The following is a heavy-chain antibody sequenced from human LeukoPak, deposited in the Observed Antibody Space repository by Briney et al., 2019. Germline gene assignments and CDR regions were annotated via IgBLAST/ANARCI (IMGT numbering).Heavy chain of an antibody. CDR3: ARGGYDSDY. CDR1: GITFSRFW. Sequence: PGGSLRLSCAASGITFSRFWMSWVRQAPGKGLQWVANINQDGSEKHYVDSVKGRFTISRDNAENSLYLQMNSLRAEDTAVYYCARGGYDSDYWGQGTLVTVSS. CDR2: INQDGSEK. J-gene: IGHJ4*02. V-gene: IGHV3-7*01. D-gene: IGHD3-22*01.